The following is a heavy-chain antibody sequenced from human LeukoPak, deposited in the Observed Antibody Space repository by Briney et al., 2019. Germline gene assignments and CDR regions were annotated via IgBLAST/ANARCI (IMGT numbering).Heavy chain of an antibody. V-gene: IGHV3-64*05. CDR2: ISGDGAST. D-gene: IGHD2-15*01. CDR3: VFQVQGVVE. Sequence: GSLRLSCSASGFPFSSYVMHWVRQAPGKGLEYVSGISGDGASTYYADSVKGRFTISRDNSKSTLYVQMTSLRSEDTAVYYCVFQVQGVVEWGQGTLVTVSS. J-gene: IGHJ4*02. CDR1: GFPFSSYV.